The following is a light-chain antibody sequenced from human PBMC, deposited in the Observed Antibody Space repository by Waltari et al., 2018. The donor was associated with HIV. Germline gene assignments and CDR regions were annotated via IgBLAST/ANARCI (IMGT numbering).Light chain of an antibody. V-gene: IGLV2-23*01. CDR2: EGI. CDR1: SSDTGNYNL. Sequence: QSALTPPASVSGSPGQSITNTCTGTSSDTGNYNLVTWYQQHPGKAPKLIIYEGIKRPSGVSNRISGSKSANTASLTISGLQAEDEADYYCCSYGGSSNWLFGGGTKLTVL. CDR3: CSYGGSSNWL. J-gene: IGLJ2*01.